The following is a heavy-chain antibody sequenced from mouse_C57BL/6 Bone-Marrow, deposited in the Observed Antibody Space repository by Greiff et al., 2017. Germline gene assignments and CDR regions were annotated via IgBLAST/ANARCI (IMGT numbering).Heavy chain of an antibody. V-gene: IGHV1-69*01. J-gene: IGHJ3*01. CDR3: AREGCGYVLFAY. D-gene: IGHD2-2*01. CDR1: GYTFTSYW. CDR2: IDPSDSYT. Sequence: QVQLQQSGAELVMPGASVKLSCKASGYTFTSYWMHWVKQRPGQGLEWIGAIDPSDSYTNYNQKFKGKSTLTVDKSSRTAYMQLISLTSDDSAVYYCAREGCGYVLFAYWGQGTLVTVSA.